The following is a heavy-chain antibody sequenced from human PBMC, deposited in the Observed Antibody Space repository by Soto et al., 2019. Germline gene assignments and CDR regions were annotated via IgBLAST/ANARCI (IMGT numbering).Heavy chain of an antibody. J-gene: IGHJ4*02. Sequence: SETLSLTCTVSGGSISSYYWSWIRQPPGKGLEWIGYIYYSGSTNYNPYLKSRVTISVDTSKNQFSLKLSSVTAADTAVYYCARAYVDTAMVTFDYWGQGTLVTVSS. D-gene: IGHD5-18*01. CDR1: GGSISSYY. CDR2: IYYSGST. CDR3: ARAYVDTAMVTFDY. V-gene: IGHV4-59*01.